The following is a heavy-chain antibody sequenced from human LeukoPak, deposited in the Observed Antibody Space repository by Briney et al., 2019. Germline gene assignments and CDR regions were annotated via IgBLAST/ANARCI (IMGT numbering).Heavy chain of an antibody. J-gene: IGHJ4*02. CDR2: IWYDGSNK. V-gene: IGHV3-33*01. D-gene: IGHD3-10*01. Sequence: HPGGSLRLSCAASGFTFSSYGMHWVRQAPGKGLEWVAVIWYDGSNKYYADSVKGRFTISRDNSKNTLYLQMNSLRAEDTAVYYCARGSQYYYGSREGVDYWGQGTLVTVSS. CDR1: GFTFSSYG. CDR3: ARGSQYYYGSREGVDY.